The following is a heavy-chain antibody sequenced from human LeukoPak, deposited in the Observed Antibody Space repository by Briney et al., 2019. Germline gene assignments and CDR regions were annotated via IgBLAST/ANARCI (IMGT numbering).Heavy chain of an antibody. D-gene: IGHD2-2*01. J-gene: IGHJ4*02. CDR2: ISSSSSYI. V-gene: IGHV3-21*01. Sequence: GGSLRLSCAASGFTFSSYRMNWVRQAPGKGLEWVSSISSSSSYIYYADSVKGRFTISRDNAENSLYLQMNSLRAEDTAVYYCARAPQYQPYYFDYWGQGTLVTVSS. CDR1: GFTFSSYR. CDR3: ARAPQYQPYYFDY.